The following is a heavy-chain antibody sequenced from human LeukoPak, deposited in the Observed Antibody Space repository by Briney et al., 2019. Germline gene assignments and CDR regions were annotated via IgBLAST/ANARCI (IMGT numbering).Heavy chain of an antibody. CDR1: GGTFSSYA. J-gene: IGHJ4*02. Sequence: GASVKVSCKASGGTFSSYAISWVRQAPGQGLEWMGGIIPIFGTSNYAQKFQGRVTITADESTSTAYMELSSLRSEDTAVYYCARGTYYYDSSGYYEDYWGQGTLVTVSS. V-gene: IGHV1-69*13. CDR2: IIPIFGTS. D-gene: IGHD3-22*01. CDR3: ARGTYYYDSSGYYEDY.